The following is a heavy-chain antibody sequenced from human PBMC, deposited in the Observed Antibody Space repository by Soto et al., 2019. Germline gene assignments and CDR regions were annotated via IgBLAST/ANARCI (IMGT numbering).Heavy chain of an antibody. CDR3: ARAHCRSTSCYKFDY. CDR2: IIPIFGTA. CDR1: GGTFSSYA. D-gene: IGHD2-2*01. V-gene: IGHV1-69*06. Sequence: SVKVSCKAAGGTFSSYAISWVRQAPGQGLEWMGGIIPIFGTANYAQKFQGRVTITADKSTSTAYMELSSLRSEDTAVYYCARAHCRSTSCYKFDYWGQGILVTVSS. J-gene: IGHJ4*02.